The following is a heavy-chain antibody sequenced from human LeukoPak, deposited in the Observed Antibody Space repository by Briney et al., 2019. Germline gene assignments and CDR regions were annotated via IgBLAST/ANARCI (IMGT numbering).Heavy chain of an antibody. CDR2: INHSGST. V-gene: IGHV4-34*01. Sequence: TSETLSLTCAVYGGSFSGYYWSWIRQPPGKGLEWIGEINHSGSTNYNPSLKSRVTISVDTSKNQFSLKLSSVTAADTAVYYCARAGRSGVSGIFLSAYWGQGTLVTVSA. CDR3: ARAGRSGVSGIFLSAY. D-gene: IGHD6-19*01. J-gene: IGHJ4*02. CDR1: GGSFSGYY.